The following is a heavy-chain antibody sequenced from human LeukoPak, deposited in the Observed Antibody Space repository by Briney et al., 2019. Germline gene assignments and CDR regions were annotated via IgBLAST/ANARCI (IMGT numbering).Heavy chain of an antibody. CDR3: ARDSVVVAATFVEYYFDY. V-gene: IGHV3-30*04. CDR2: ISYDGSNK. CDR1: GFTFSSYA. J-gene: IGHJ4*02. D-gene: IGHD2-15*01. Sequence: GGSLRLSCAASGFTFSSYAMHWVRQAPGKGLEWVAVISYDGSNKYYADSVKGRSTISRDNSKNTLYLQMNSLRAEDTAVYYCARDSVVVAATFVEYYFDYWGQGTLVTVSS.